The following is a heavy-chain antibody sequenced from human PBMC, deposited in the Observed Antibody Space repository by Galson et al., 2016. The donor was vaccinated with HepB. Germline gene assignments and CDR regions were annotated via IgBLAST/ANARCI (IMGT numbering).Heavy chain of an antibody. CDR2: ISGNNNYR. Sequence: SLRLSCAASGFTFSSYSMNWVRQAPGKGLEWVSTISGNNNYRYYADSVKGRFTISRDDAKSSVYLQLNSLRAEDTAVYYWARATSHGGFYYYYGMDVWGQGTTVTVSS. J-gene: IGHJ6*02. CDR3: ARATSHGGFYYYYGMDV. V-gene: IGHV3-21*01. D-gene: IGHD4-11*01. CDR1: GFTFSSYS.